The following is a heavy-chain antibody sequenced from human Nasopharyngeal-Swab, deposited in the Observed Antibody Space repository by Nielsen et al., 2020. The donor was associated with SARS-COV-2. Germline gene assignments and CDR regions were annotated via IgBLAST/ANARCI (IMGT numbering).Heavy chain of an antibody. CDR2: ITPFNGNA. CDR1: GFSITYRF. Sequence: SVKVSCKASGFSITYRFLHWMRQAPGQALEWMGWITPFNGNAKYAQKFQGRVSITRDGSRTTASLELSSLSPDDTAMYFCASGQCINGVCNPTDGLDVWGQGTSVTVS. D-gene: IGHD2-8*01. CDR3: ASGQCINGVCNPTDGLDV. V-gene: IGHV1-45*02. J-gene: IGHJ6*02.